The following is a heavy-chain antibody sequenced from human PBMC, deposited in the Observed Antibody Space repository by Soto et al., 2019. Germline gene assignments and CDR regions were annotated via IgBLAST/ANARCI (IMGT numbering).Heavy chain of an antibody. CDR2: TFYSGST. CDR3: ARVGSSGWSPDY. Sequence: PSETLSLTCSVSGGSISGHYWTWIRQSPGKGLEWIGYTFYSGSTNYNPSLKSRVTISVDTSKNQFSLKMSSVTAADTAVYYCARVGSSGWSPDYWGRGTLVTVSS. J-gene: IGHJ4*02. D-gene: IGHD6-19*01. V-gene: IGHV4-59*11. CDR1: GGSISGHY.